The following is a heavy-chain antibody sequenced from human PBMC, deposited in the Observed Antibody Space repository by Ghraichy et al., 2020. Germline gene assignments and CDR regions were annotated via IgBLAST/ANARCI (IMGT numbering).Heavy chain of an antibody. D-gene: IGHD4-23*01. Sequence: SETLSLTCTVSGGSISSYYWSWIRQPAGKGLEWIRRIYTSGSTNYNPSLKSRVTMSVDTSNNQFSLKLSSVTAADTAVYYCARAPSYGGKFVWDYFDYWGQGTLVTVSS. V-gene: IGHV4-4*07. CDR3: ARAPSYGGKFVWDYFDY. CDR2: IYTSGST. J-gene: IGHJ4*02. CDR1: GGSISSYY.